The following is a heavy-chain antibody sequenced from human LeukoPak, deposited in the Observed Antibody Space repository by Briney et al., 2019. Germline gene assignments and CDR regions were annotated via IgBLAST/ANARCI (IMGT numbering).Heavy chain of an antibody. D-gene: IGHD2-15*01. CDR2: IKTDGSQI. Sequence: GGSLRLSCVASGFTFSSYWMTWVRQAPGKGLEWVANIKTDGSQIYYVDSVKGRFTISRDNAKNSLYLQMNGLRAEDTAVYYCARGSVVGISPSPFVHSYYCMDVWGKGTTVTVSS. CDR1: GFTFSSYW. CDR3: ARGSVVGISPSPFVHSYYCMDV. J-gene: IGHJ6*03. V-gene: IGHV3-7*01.